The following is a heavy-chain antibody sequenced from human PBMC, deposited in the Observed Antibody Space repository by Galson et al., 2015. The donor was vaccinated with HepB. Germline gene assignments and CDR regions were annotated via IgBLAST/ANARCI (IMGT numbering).Heavy chain of an antibody. CDR1: GGSISRYY. Sequence: SETLSLTCTVSGGSISRYYWSWIRQPPGKGLEWIGYIYYSGSSNYNPSLKSRVTISIDTSKNQFSLKLSSVTAADTAVYYCARGGYSGYVPVVWGQGTLVTVSS. V-gene: IGHV4-59*01. CDR2: IYYSGSS. CDR3: ARGGYSGYVPVV. J-gene: IGHJ4*02. D-gene: IGHD5-12*01.